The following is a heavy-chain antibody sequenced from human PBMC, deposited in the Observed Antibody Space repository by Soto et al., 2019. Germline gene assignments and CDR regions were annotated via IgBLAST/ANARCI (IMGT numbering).Heavy chain of an antibody. CDR1: GGTFSTSA. CDR3: ARDKDRQQFGGNYYYIVDV. J-gene: IGHJ6*02. CDR2: IMPVFATP. D-gene: IGHD3-10*01. V-gene: IGHV1-69*12. Sequence: QVQLVQSGAEVKKPGSSVKVSCKASGGTFSTSAISWVRQAHGQGLEWVGGIMPVFATPDYAQKFQGRVTISADESTTTAYLELTSLRPDDTAAYYCARDKDRQQFGGNYYYIVDVWGQGTAIIVSS.